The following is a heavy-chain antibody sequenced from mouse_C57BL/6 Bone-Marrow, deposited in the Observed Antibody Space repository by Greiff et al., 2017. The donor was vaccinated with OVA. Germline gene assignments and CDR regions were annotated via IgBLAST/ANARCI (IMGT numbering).Heavy chain of an antibody. CDR1: GYTFTSYW. Sequence: QVQLQQPGAELVRPGTSVKLSCKASGYTFTSYWMHWVKQRPGQGLEWIGVIDPSDSYTNYNQKFKGKATLTVDTSSSTAYMQLSSLTSEDSAVYYCARGYYGSSPWYFDVWGTGTTVTVSS. V-gene: IGHV1-59*01. J-gene: IGHJ1*03. CDR3: ARGYYGSSPWYFDV. D-gene: IGHD1-1*01. CDR2: IDPSDSYT.